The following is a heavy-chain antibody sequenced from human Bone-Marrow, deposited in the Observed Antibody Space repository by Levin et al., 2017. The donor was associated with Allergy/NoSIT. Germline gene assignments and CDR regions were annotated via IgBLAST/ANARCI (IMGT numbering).Heavy chain of an antibody. CDR2: IKEDGREG. Sequence: GGSLRLSCADSAVTFSSYWMAWVRQAPGKGLEWVANIKEDGREGYYVDSLKGRFTISRDNAKKSLYLQMNSLRADDTAIYYCARGPAYCGGDCYMYFQFWGQGTLVTVSS. D-gene: IGHD2-21*02. CDR3: ARGPAYCGGDCYMYFQF. CDR1: AVTFSSYW. J-gene: IGHJ1*01. V-gene: IGHV3-7*01.